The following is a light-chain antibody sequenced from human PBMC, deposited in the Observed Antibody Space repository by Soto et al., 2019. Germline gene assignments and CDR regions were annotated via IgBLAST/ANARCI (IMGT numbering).Light chain of an antibody. V-gene: IGKV1-39*01. Sequence: DIQMTQSPSSLSASVGDRVTITCRASQSISNFLNWYQQKPGKAPKLLIYAASSLQSGVPARFSGSESGTGFTLTISSLQPEDFATYHCQQSYSTPLTFGGGTKVEIK. J-gene: IGKJ4*01. CDR1: QSISNF. CDR3: QQSYSTPLT. CDR2: AAS.